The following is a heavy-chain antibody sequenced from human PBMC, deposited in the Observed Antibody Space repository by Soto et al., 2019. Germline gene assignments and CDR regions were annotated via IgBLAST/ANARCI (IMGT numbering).Heavy chain of an antibody. CDR2: INSVGSGT. CDR1: GFTFSKYW. J-gene: IGHJ6*02. V-gene: IGHV3-74*01. CDR3: VRDRVYNDRSGHYKDYGMDV. Sequence: GGSLRLSCAASGFTFSKYWIHWVRQAPGNGMVWVSRINSVGSGTRYADSVTGRFTISRDNAKNTMFLQVNSLRAEDTAVSYCVRDRVYNDRSGHYKDYGMDVWGQGTTVTVSS. D-gene: IGHD3-22*01.